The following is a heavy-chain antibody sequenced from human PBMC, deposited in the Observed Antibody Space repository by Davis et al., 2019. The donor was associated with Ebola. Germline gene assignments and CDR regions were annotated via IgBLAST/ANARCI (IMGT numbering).Heavy chain of an antibody. CDR3: ASRGDTAMVSYGY. Sequence: GESLKISCAASGFTFSSYAMSWVRQAPGKGLEWVSAINGGGSNTYYADSVKGRFTISRDNSKNALYLQMNSLRGEDTAVYYCASRGDTAMVSYGYWGQGTLVTVSS. V-gene: IGHV3-23*01. CDR2: INGGGSNT. J-gene: IGHJ4*02. CDR1: GFTFSSYA. D-gene: IGHD5-18*01.